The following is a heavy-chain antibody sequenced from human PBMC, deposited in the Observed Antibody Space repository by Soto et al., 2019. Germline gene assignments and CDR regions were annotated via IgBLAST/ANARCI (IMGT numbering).Heavy chain of an antibody. Sequence: PGRSLRLSCAASGFTFSNAWMSWVRQAPGKGLEWVGRIKSKTDGGTTDYAAPVKGRFTISRDDSKNTLSLQMNSLKTEDTAVYYCTTTPKYDSVWGSYRPSANWGPGTLVTFSS. V-gene: IGHV3-15*01. D-gene: IGHD3-16*02. CDR3: TTTPKYDSVWGSYRPSAN. J-gene: IGHJ4*02. CDR1: GFTFSNAW. CDR2: IKSKTDGGTT.